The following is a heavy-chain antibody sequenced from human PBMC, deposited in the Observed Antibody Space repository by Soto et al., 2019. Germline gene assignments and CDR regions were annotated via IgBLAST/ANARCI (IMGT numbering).Heavy chain of an antibody. V-gene: IGHV4-59*08. J-gene: IGHJ6*03. CDR1: GGSISIFY. CDR2: VYYTGST. Sequence: SETLSLPCTVSGGSISIFYWSWIWQPPGKGLEWIGYVYYTGSTSYNPSLKRRVTFSADSSRGQFSLRLNSVTAADTAVYYCARTVLGPDLLADSFVDYYYYMDVWGQGTTVTVSS. CDR3: ARTVLGPDLLADSFVDYYYYMDV. D-gene: IGHD3-9*01.